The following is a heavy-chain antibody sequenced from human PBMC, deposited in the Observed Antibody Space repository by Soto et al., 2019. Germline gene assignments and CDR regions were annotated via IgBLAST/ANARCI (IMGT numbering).Heavy chain of an antibody. J-gene: IGHJ4*02. V-gene: IGHV3-7*05. D-gene: IGHD2-8*01. CDR1: GFTFSSYW. CDR2: IKQEGSEK. CDR3: ARRISSELMVYAVYFDY. Sequence: EVQLVESGGGLVQPGGSLRLSCAASGFTFSSYWMSWVRQAPGKGLEWVANIKQEGSEKYYVDSVKSRFTISRDNAKNSLYLQMNSLRAEDTAVYYCARRISSELMVYAVYFDYWGQGTLVTVSS.